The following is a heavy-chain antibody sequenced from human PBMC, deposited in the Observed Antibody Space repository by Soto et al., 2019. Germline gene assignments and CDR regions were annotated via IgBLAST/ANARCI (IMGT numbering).Heavy chain of an antibody. J-gene: IGHJ6*03. CDR1: GFAFSSYG. CDR3: ARDGKSGPPGLYYYYYYMDV. D-gene: IGHD1-26*01. V-gene: IGHV3-33*01. Sequence: GGSLRLSCAASGFAFSSYGMHWVRQAPGKGLEWVALVWYDGSNKYYVDSVKGRFTISRDNSKNTLYLQMNSLRAEDTAVYYSARDGKSGPPGLYYYYYYMDVWGKGTTVTVSS. CDR2: VWYDGSNK.